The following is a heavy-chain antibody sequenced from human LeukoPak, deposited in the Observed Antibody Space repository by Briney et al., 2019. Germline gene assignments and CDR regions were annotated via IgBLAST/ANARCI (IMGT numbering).Heavy chain of an antibody. V-gene: IGHV1-2*02. CDR3: ARASHSGDEVGY. CDR2: INPNSGGT. Sequence: ASVKVSCKASGYTFTGYYMHWVRQAPGQGLEWMGWINPNSGGTNYAQKFQGRVTMTKDTSISTAYMELSRLRSDDTAVYYCARASHSGDEVGYWGQGTLVTVSS. D-gene: IGHD7-27*01. J-gene: IGHJ4*02. CDR1: GYTFTGYY.